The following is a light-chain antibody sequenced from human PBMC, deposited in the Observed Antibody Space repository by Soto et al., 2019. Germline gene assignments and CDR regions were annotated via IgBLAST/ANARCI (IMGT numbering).Light chain of an antibody. Sequence: ELVLTQSPGTLSLSPGERATLSCRASQSISSSYLAWYQQKPGQAPRLLIYGASSRATGIPDRFSDSGSGTDFPLTISRLEPEDFAVYYCQQYGGSPTWTFGQGTKVEIK. CDR3: QQYGGSPTWT. V-gene: IGKV3-20*01. CDR2: GAS. CDR1: QSISSSY. J-gene: IGKJ1*01.